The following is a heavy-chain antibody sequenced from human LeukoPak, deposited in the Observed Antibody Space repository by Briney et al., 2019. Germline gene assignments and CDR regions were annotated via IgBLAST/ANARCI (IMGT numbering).Heavy chain of an antibody. Sequence: SVKVSCKASGGTFSSYAISWVRQAPGQGLEWMGGIIPIFGTANYAQKFQGRVTITTDESTSTAYMELSSLRSEDTAVYYCARTPVVPAAGYYYYYYTDVWGKGTTVTVSS. CDR2: IIPIFGTA. CDR1: GGTFSSYA. V-gene: IGHV1-69*05. D-gene: IGHD2-2*01. CDR3: ARTPVVPAAGYYYYYYTDV. J-gene: IGHJ6*03.